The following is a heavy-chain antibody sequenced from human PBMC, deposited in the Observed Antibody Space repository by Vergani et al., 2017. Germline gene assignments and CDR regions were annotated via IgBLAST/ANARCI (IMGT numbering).Heavy chain of an antibody. V-gene: IGHV3-30*03. D-gene: IGHD1-1*01. CDR3: ARDFLTRVTTLDYYYMGV. CDR1: GFPFSDYG. Sequence: QVQLVESGGGEVQPGRSLRLSCSAAGFPFSDYGVHWVLQAPGKGLEWVSVISYDGNKKNYADSVKGRFTISRDNSKNTLYLEMNALRAEDTAVYYCARDFLTRVTTLDYYYMGVWGKGTTVTVSS. CDR2: ISYDGNKK. J-gene: IGHJ6*03.